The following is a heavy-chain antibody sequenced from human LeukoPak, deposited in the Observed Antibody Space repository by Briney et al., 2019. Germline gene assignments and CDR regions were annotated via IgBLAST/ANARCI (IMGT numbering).Heavy chain of an antibody. CDR1: GVSISSYY. J-gene: IGHJ3*02. D-gene: IGHD3-22*01. CDR3: ARIYYDSSGYYFLDAFDI. Sequence: NPSETLSLTCTVSGVSISSYYWSWIRQPPGKGLEWIGYIYYSGSTNYNPSLKSRVTISVDTSKNQFSLKLSSVTAADTAVYYCARIYYDSSGYYFLDAFDIWGQGTMVTVSS. CDR2: IYYSGST. V-gene: IGHV4-59*01.